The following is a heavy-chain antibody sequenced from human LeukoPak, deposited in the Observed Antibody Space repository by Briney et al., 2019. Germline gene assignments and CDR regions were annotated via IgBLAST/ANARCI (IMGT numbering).Heavy chain of an antibody. J-gene: IGHJ5*02. V-gene: IGHV4-61*02. D-gene: IGHD1-1*01. CDR2: IYTSGST. CDR3: ARFDGIPGWFDP. CDR1: GGSISSGSYY. Sequence: SQTLSLTCTVSGGSISSGSYYWSWIRQPAGKGLEWIGRIYTSGSTNYNPSLKSRVTISVDTSKNQFSLKLSSVTAADTAVYYCARFDGIPGWFDPGAREPWSPSPQ.